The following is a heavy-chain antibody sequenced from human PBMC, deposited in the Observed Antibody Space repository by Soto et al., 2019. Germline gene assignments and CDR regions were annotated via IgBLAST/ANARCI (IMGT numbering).Heavy chain of an antibody. J-gene: IGHJ4*02. V-gene: IGHV5-10-1*01. Sequence: PGESLKISCKASGYSFTSYWITWVRQMPGKGLEWMGRIDPSDSYTNYGPYFQGHVTISADKSISTAYLQWSSLKASDTAMYYCARLPLAAAYSDANSWGQGTLVTVSS. D-gene: IGHD6-13*01. CDR3: ARLPLAAAYSDANS. CDR1: GYSFTSYW. CDR2: IDPSDSYT.